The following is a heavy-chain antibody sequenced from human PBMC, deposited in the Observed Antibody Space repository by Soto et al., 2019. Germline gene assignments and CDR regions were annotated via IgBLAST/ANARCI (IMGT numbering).Heavy chain of an antibody. CDR3: ASISTXXXXGMDV. D-gene: IGHD2-2*01. CDR2: IYHSGST. J-gene: IGHJ6*02. CDR1: GGSISSGGYS. Sequence: LCGGSISSGGYSWSWIRQPPGKGLEWIGYIYHSGSTYYNPSLKSRVTISVDRSKNQFSLKLSSVTAADTAVYYCASISTXXXXGMDVWGQGTTVTVSS. V-gene: IGHV4-30-2*01.